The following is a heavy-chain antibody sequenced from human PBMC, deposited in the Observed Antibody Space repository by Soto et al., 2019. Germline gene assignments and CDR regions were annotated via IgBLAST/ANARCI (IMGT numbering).Heavy chain of an antibody. Sequence: SVKVTCKTSGFTFSSSAVHWVRQARGHRLQWIGWIDVGSGNANYAQMLQERIGISRDMSTSTAYMELSSLTSEVTALYYCAREVERQKWGFDPGGRVTLVTVSS. CDR2: IDVGSGNA. CDR1: GFTFSSSA. J-gene: IGHJ5*02. V-gene: IGHV1-58*01. D-gene: IGHD1-1*01. CDR3: AREVERQKWGFDP.